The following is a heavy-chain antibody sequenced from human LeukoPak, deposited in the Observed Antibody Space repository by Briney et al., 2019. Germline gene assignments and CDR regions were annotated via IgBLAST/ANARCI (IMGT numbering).Heavy chain of an antibody. Sequence: EESLKISCKGSGYSFTSYWISWVRQMPGKGLEWMGRIDPSDSYTNYSPSFQGHVTISADKSISTAYLQWSSLKASDTAMYYCVRARYDSSGPDYWGQGTLVTVSS. CDR3: VRARYDSSGPDY. D-gene: IGHD3-22*01. CDR1: GYSFTSYW. CDR2: IDPSDSYT. V-gene: IGHV5-10-1*01. J-gene: IGHJ4*02.